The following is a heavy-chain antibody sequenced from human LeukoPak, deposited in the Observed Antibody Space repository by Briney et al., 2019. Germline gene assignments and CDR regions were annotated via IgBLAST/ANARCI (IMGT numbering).Heavy chain of an antibody. D-gene: IGHD1-26*01. V-gene: IGHV1-46*01. CDR2: INPSGGST. CDR1: GYTFTSYY. Sequence: ASVKVSCKASGYTFTSYYIHWVRQAPGQGLEWMGIINPSGGSTSYAQKFQGRVTMTRDTSTSTVYMELSSLRSEDTAVYYCAREVVIVGATNYFDYWGQGTLVTVSS. CDR3: AREVVIVGATNYFDY. J-gene: IGHJ4*02.